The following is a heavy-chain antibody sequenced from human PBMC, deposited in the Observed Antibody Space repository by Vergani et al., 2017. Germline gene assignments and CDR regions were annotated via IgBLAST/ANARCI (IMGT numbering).Heavy chain of an antibody. J-gene: IGHJ3*01. CDR3: AKARGYYSGLDD. CDR1: GFTFSSYS. D-gene: IGHD1-26*01. Sequence: EVQLVESGGGLVKPGGSLRLSCAASGFTFSSYSMNWVRQAPGKGLEWVSSISSSSSYIYYADSVKGRFTISRDNAKNSLYLQMNSLRAEDTAVYYCAKARGYYSGLDDWGQGTMVTVSS. CDR2: ISSSSSYI. V-gene: IGHV3-21*04.